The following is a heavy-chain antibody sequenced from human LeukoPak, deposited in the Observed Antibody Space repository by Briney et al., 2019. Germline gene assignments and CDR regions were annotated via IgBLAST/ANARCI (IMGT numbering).Heavy chain of an antibody. D-gene: IGHD3-10*01. J-gene: IGHJ4*02. CDR3: ARDHYGSGSYTDY. CDR1: GYTFVNYG. Sequence: ASVKVSCKASGYTFVNYGISWVRQAPGQGLEWMGWINPNSGGTTYAQKFQGRVTMTRDTSISTAYMELSRLRSDDTAVYYCARDHYGSGSYTDYWGQGTPVTVSS. CDR2: INPNSGGT. V-gene: IGHV1-2*02.